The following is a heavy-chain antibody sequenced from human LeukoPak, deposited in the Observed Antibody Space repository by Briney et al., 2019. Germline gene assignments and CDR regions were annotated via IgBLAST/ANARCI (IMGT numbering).Heavy chain of an antibody. V-gene: IGHV3-23*01. CDR2: ISGNSGTT. CDR3: AKDGLWFGESQYYFDY. D-gene: IGHD3-10*01. Sequence: PGGSLRLSCAASGFTFSTYAMSWVRQAPGKGLEWVSTISGNSGTTYYADSVKGRFTISRDNSNNTLYLHLHSLRAEDTAVYYCAKDGLWFGESQYYFDYWGQGALVTVSS. CDR1: GFTFSTYA. J-gene: IGHJ4*02.